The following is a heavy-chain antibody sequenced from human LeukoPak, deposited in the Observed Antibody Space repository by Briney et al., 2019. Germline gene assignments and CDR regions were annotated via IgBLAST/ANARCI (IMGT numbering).Heavy chain of an antibody. CDR2: VYLDDSDT. CDR3: ALQIAVAGYDTYDI. D-gene: IGHD6-19*01. Sequence: GESLKISCKAPGYKSTNYWIAWVRQMPGKGLEWMGIVYLDDSDTKYSPSFEGQVTISADKSISSTFLQWSSLKAADTAMYYCALQIAVAGYDTYDIWGQGTMVTVSS. CDR1: GYKSTNYW. V-gene: IGHV5-51*01. J-gene: IGHJ3*02.